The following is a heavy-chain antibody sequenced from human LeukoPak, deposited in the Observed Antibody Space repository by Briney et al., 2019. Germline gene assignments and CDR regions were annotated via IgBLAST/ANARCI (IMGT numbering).Heavy chain of an antibody. D-gene: IGHD3-10*01. CDR3: VRSLERFGTRDY. J-gene: IGHJ4*02. V-gene: IGHV3-7*01. CDR1: EFIFGAYW. Sequence: GGSLRLSCAASEFIFGAYWVTWVRQAPGKGLEWVANINQAGSEKYYMDSVKGRFTISRDNAKKSLLLQRNSLTAEDTGLYYCVRSLERFGTRDYWGQGTLVTVSS. CDR2: INQAGSEK.